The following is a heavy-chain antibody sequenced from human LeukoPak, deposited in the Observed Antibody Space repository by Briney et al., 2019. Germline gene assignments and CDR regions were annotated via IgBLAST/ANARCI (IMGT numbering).Heavy chain of an antibody. V-gene: IGHV4-30-2*01. CDR1: GGSIRSGNYY. Sequence: SETLSLTCAVSGGSIRSGNYYWSWIRQPPGKGLEWIGYIYPTGKTYYNPSLKSRVTISVDPSKNQFSLKLSSVTAADTAVYYCARQSAFDIWGQGTMVTVSS. J-gene: IGHJ3*02. CDR2: IYPTGKT. CDR3: ARQSAFDI.